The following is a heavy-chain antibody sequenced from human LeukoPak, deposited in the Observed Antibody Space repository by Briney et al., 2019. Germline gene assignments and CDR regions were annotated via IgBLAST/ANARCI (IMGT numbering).Heavy chain of an antibody. CDR2: INPNSGGT. CDR1: GYTFTGYY. J-gene: IGHJ5*02. V-gene: IGHV1-2*02. Sequence: ASVKVSCKASGYTFTGYYIHWVRQAPGQGLEWVGWINPNSGGTNYAQKFQGRVTMTRDTSISTAYMELSRLRSDDTAVYYCASVGGGATYYDFWSGPNWFDPWGQGTLVTVSS. CDR3: ASVGGGATYYDFWSGPNWFDP. D-gene: IGHD3-3*01.